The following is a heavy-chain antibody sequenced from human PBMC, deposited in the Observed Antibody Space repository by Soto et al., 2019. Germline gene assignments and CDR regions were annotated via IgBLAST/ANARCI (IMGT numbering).Heavy chain of an antibody. CDR3: ARGRYCLTGRCFPNWFES. J-gene: IGHJ5*01. V-gene: IGHV4-30-4*01. Sequence: SETLSLTCSVSGDSISTVDYFWAWIRQPPGQALEYIGYIYKSTTTYYNPSFESRVAISLDTSKSQFSLNVTSVTAADTAVYFCARGRYCLTGRCFPNWFESWGQGTLVTVSS. D-gene: IGHD2-15*01. CDR2: IYKSTTT. CDR1: GDSISTVDYF.